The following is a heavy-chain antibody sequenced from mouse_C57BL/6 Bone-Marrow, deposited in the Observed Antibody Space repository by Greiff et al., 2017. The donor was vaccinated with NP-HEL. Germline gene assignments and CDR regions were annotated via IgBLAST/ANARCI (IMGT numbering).Heavy chain of an antibody. CDR1: GFTFSDYY. V-gene: IGHV5-12*01. Sequence: DVKLVESGGGLVQPGVSLKLSCAASGFTFSDYYMYWVRQTPEKRLEWVAYISNGGGSTYYPDTVKGRFTISRDNAKNTMYLQMRRLKSEDTAMYYCARHGGNAMDYWGQGTSVTVSS. J-gene: IGHJ4*01. CDR2: ISNGGGST. CDR3: ARHGGNAMDY.